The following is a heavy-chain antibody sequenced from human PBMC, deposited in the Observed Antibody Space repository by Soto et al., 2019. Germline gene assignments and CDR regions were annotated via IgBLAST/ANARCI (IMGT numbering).Heavy chain of an antibody. D-gene: IGHD2-2*01. J-gene: IGHJ6*02. CDR2: TYYRSKWYN. Sequence: SQTLSLTWAIPGDSVSSNSADWNWIRQSPSRGLEWLGRTYYRSKWYNDYAVSVKSRITINPDTSKNQFSLQLNSVTPEDTAVYYCARDFPPSYCSSTSCHLNYYYYYGMDVWGQGTTVTVSS. CDR1: GDSVSSNSAD. V-gene: IGHV6-1*01. CDR3: ARDFPPSYCSSTSCHLNYYYYYGMDV.